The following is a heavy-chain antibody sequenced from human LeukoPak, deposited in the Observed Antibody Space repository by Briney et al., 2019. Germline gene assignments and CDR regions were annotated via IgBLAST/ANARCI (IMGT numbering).Heavy chain of an antibody. V-gene: IGHV3-9*01. J-gene: IGHJ4*02. CDR1: GFTFDDYA. CDR2: ISWDSGSI. Sequence: GGSLRLSCAASGFTFDDYAMHWVRQAPGKGLEWVSGISWDSGSIGYADSVKGRFTISRDNAKNSLYLQMNSLRAEDTALYYCAKAKAAGYCSGGSCYPFDYWGQGTLVTVSS. CDR3: AKAKAAGYCSGGSCYPFDY. D-gene: IGHD2-15*01.